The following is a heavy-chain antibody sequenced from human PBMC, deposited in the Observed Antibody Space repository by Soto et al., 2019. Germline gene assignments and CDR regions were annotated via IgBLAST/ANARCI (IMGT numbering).Heavy chain of an antibody. CDR1: GFMFSVHA. Sequence: EVQLLESGRGLAQPGGSLRLSCAASGFMFSVHAMSWVRQAPGKGLEWVSGISVSGGSTYYADSVKGRFTISRDNSKNTLSLQMNSLRAEDTAVYYCAKNGGRDRYFDYWGQGTLVTVSS. V-gene: IGHV3-23*01. J-gene: IGHJ4*02. CDR2: ISVSGGST. D-gene: IGHD3-16*01. CDR3: AKNGGRDRYFDY.